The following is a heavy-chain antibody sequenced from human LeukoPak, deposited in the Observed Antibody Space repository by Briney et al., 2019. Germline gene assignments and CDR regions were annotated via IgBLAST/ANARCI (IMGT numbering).Heavy chain of an antibody. Sequence: PGGSLRLSCAASGFTFSSYWMHWVRQAPGKGLVWVSRINSDGSSTSYADSVKGRFTISRDNAKNTLYLQMNSPRAEDTAVYYCARGCSSTSCSLDYWGQGTLVTVSS. CDR1: GFTFSSYW. J-gene: IGHJ4*02. D-gene: IGHD2-2*01. CDR2: INSDGSST. CDR3: ARGCSSTSCSLDY. V-gene: IGHV3-74*01.